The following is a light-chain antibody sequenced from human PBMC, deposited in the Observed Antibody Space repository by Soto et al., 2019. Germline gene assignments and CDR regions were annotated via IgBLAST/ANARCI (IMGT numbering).Light chain of an antibody. J-gene: IGKJ1*01. V-gene: IGKV3-11*01. Sequence: EIVLTQSPATLPLSPGERATLSCSASQSVSIYLAWYQQKPGQAPRLLIYDESSRATDIPARFTGSVSGTDVTLPISSLGPEDFVVYYCHHRRNWPWTCGQGTKVEIK. CDR3: HHRRNWPWT. CDR2: DES. CDR1: QSVSIY.